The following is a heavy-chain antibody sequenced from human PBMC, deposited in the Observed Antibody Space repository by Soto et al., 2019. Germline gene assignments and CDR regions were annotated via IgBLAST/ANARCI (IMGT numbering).Heavy chain of an antibody. V-gene: IGHV4-39*01. D-gene: IGHD3-22*01. CDR2: IYYSGST. Sequence: KGLEWIGSIYYSGSTYYNPSLKSRVTISVDTSKNQFSLKLSSVTAADTAVYYCARPTLLYYYDSSGQVGYWGQGTLVTVSS. CDR3: ARPTLLYYYDSSGQVGY. J-gene: IGHJ4*02.